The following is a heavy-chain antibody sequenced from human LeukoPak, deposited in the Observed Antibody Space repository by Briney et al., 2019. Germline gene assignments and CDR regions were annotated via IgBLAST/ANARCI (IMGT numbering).Heavy chain of an antibody. V-gene: IGHV4-61*02. CDR1: GGSISSGTYY. J-gene: IGHJ6*02. CDR2: IYTSGST. CDR3: ARSAVVPAAGLTYYYGMDV. D-gene: IGHD2-15*01. Sequence: SQTLSLTCTVSGGSISSGTYYWGWIRQPAGKGLEWTGRIYTSGSTKYNPSLKSRVTISLDTSKKQFSLKMSSVTAADTAVYYCARSAVVPAAGLTYYYGMDVWGQGTTVTVSS.